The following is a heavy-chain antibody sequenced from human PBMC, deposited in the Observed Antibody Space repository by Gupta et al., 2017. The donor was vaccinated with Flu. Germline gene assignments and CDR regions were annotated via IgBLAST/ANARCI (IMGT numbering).Heavy chain of an antibody. D-gene: IGHD3-16*02. V-gene: IGHV1-8*01. CDR3: ARVPVRYGGNSRLDS. CDR2: IDPNSGNA. J-gene: IGHJ4*02. Sequence: QATGQGLEWVGWIDPNSGNAGSAQNFRGRVSLSRDTSISTAYMELSNLKSEDTAVYYCARVPVRYGGNSRLDSWGQGTLVTVSA.